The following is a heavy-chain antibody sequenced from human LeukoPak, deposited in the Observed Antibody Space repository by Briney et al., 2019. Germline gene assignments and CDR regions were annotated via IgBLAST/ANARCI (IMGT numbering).Heavy chain of an antibody. CDR3: ARRRSGYSSGWFGY. D-gene: IGHD6-19*01. CDR2: IYHSGST. Sequence: SETLSLTCAVSGGSISSSNWWSWVRQPPGKGLEWIGEIYHSGSTNYNPSLKSRVTISVDKSKNQFSLKLSSVTAADTAVYYCARRRSGYSSGWFGYWGQGTLVTVSS. V-gene: IGHV4-4*02. J-gene: IGHJ4*02. CDR1: GGSISSSNW.